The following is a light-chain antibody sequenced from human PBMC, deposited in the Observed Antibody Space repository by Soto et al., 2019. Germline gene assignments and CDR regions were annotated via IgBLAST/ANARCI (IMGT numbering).Light chain of an antibody. V-gene: IGLV2-14*01. Sequence: QSALTQPASVSGSPGQSITISCTGTSTDVGGRNYVSWYQQHPGKAPKVIIYEVTNRPSGISDRFSGSKSGNTASLTISGLQAEDEADYYCCSYTSATSVFGTGTKVTVL. CDR1: STDVGGRNY. CDR3: CSYTSATSV. CDR2: EVT. J-gene: IGLJ1*01.